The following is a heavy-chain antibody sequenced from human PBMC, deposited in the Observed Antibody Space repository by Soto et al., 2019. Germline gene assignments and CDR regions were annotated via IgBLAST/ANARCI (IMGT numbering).Heavy chain of an antibody. CDR3: VWAAYYYYGMDV. CDR1: GGTFSSYA. CDR2: IIPIFGTA. Sequence: QVQLVQSGAEVKKPGSSVKVSCKASGGTFSSYAISWVRQAPGQGLEWMGGIIPIFGTANYAQKFQGRVTITADESTSTAYMELSSLRSGDTAVYYCVWAAYYYYGMDVWGQGTTVTVSS. V-gene: IGHV1-69*01. J-gene: IGHJ6*02. D-gene: IGHD2-15*01.